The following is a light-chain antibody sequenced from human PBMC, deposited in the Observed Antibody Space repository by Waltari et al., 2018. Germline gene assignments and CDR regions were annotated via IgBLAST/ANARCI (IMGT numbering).Light chain of an antibody. CDR3: ASWDDSLSGHYV. CDR2: RND. J-gene: IGLJ1*01. V-gene: IGLV1-47*01. CDR1: NSNIGSNN. Sequence: QSVLTQPPSASGTPGQRVTISCSGSNSNIGSNNVYWYQQLPGTAPKLLIYRNDQGPSGVPDRFSGPKSGSSASLAISGLRSEDEADYYCASWDDSLSGHYVFGTGTKVTV.